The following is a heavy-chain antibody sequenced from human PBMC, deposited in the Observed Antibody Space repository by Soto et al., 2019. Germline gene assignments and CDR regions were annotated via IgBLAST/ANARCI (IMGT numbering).Heavy chain of an antibody. CDR1: GFTFNNYA. V-gene: IGHV3-23*01. D-gene: IGHD7-27*01. CDR2: ISGTGGST. J-gene: IGHJ3*02. Sequence: EVQLLESGGGVVQPGGSLRLSCAASGFTFNNYALNWVRQAPGKGLEWVSSISGTGGSTFYAGSAKGRFTISRDNSKNTMCLQMTSLRAEDTAVYYCGKGNSKWGTCDAFDIWGQGTMVTVSS. CDR3: GKGNSKWGTCDAFDI.